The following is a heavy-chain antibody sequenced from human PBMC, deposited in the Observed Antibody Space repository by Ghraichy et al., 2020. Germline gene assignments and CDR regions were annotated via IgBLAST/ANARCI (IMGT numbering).Heavy chain of an antibody. V-gene: IGHV3-23*01. CDR2: ISGSAGST. CDR1: GFTFSSYA. Sequence: GGSLRLSCAASGFTFSSYAMNWVRQAPGKGLEWVSSISGSAGSTYYADAAKGRFTISRENAKNTLYLQMNSLRAEDTAVFYCAKQDRYEIDYWGQGTLVTVSS. D-gene: IGHD2-15*01. CDR3: AKQDRYEIDY. J-gene: IGHJ4*02.